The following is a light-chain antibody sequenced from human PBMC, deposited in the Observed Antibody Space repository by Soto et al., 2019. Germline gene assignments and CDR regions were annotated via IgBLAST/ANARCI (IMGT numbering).Light chain of an antibody. CDR3: QHLHSYPLT. CDR2: AAS. J-gene: IGKJ4*01. CDR1: QGIDRY. Sequence: IQLTQSPSSLSASVGDRVTITCRASQGIDRYLAWYQQEPGKAPNLLIYAASTLQSGVPSRFSGSGSGTVFTLTISSLQPEDSATYYCQHLHSYPLTFGGGTRWIS. V-gene: IGKV1-9*01.